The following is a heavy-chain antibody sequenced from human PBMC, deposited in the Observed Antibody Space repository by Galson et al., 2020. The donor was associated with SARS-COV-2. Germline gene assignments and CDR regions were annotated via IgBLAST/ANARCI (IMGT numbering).Heavy chain of an antibody. CDR2: IYWDDDK. Sequence: KMSGPTLVKHTQTLTLTCTFSGFSLSTSGVGVDWIRQPPGKALEWLALIYWDDDKRYSPSLKSRLTITKDTSKTQVVLTMTNMDPVDTATYYCAHRLDYITRLVRVYYFDCWGQGTLVTVSS. CDR1: GFSLSTSGVG. J-gene: IGHJ4*02. D-gene: IGHD3-22*01. CDR3: AHRLDYITRLVRVYYFDC. V-gene: IGHV2-5*02.